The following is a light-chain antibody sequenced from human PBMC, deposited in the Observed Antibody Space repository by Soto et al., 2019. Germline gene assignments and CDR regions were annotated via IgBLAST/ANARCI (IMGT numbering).Light chain of an antibody. CDR1: SXDVGGYNY. Sequence: QSVLTQPASVSGSPGQSITISCTGTSXDVGGYNYVSWYQQHPGKAPKLMIYEVSNRPSGVSNRFSGSKSGNTASLTISGLQAEDEADYYCSSYTSSSTLLYVFGTGTKVTVL. CDR2: EVS. CDR3: SSYTSSSTLLYV. J-gene: IGLJ1*01. V-gene: IGLV2-14*01.